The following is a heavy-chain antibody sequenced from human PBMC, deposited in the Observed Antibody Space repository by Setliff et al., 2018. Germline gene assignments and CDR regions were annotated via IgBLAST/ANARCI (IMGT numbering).Heavy chain of an antibody. V-gene: IGHV1-69*05. CDR1: GGTFSSYG. CDR2: NIPMVGTP. Sequence: GASVKVSCKASGGTFSSYGISWVRQAPGQGVEWMGVNIPMVGTPGYAQKFQDRATITTDESTSTAYMELNSLTSEDTAVYYCARSPALLGIVYLDPWGQGTRVTVSS. D-gene: IGHD2-15*01. CDR3: ARSPALLGIVYLDP. J-gene: IGHJ5*02.